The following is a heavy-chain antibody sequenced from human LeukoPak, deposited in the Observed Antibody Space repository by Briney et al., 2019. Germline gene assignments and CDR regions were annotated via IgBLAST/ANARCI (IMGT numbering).Heavy chain of an antibody. CDR1: GYTFTGYY. Sequence: SVKVSYKASGYTFTGYYMHWVRQAPGQGLEWMGWINTNTGNPTYAQGFTGRFVFSLDTSVSTAYLQISSLKAEDTAVYYCARVVNDYGDYLWDYWGQGTLVTVSS. J-gene: IGHJ4*02. D-gene: IGHD4-17*01. CDR2: INTNTGNP. V-gene: IGHV7-4-1*02. CDR3: ARVVNDYGDYLWDY.